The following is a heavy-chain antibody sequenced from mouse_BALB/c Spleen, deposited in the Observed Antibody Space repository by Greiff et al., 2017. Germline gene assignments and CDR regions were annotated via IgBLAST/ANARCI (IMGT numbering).Heavy chain of an antibody. V-gene: IGHV5-17*02. J-gene: IGHJ3*01. Sequence: EVQLVESGGALVQPGGSRKLSCAASGFTFSSFGMHWVRQAPEKGLEWVAYISSGSSTIYYADTVKGRFTISRDNPKNTLFLQMTSLRSEDTAMYYCARNYGSSYWFAYWGQGTLVTVSA. CDR1: GFTFSSFG. D-gene: IGHD1-1*01. CDR3: ARNYGSSYWFAY. CDR2: ISSGSSTI.